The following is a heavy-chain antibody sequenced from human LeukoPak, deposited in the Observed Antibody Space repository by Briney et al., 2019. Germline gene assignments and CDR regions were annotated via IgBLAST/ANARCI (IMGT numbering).Heavy chain of an antibody. CDR2: ILTSGST. D-gene: IGHD6-13*01. CDR3: AGDKGGSSWYYNWFDP. Sequence: GSLRLSCAASGFTFSSYAMSWVRQAPGKGLEWIGRILTSGSTTYNPSLNSRVTVSVDTSKNQVSLRLTSVTAADTALYYCAGDKGGSSWYYNWFDPWGQGTLVTVSS. V-gene: IGHV4-4*07. J-gene: IGHJ5*02. CDR1: GFTFSSYA.